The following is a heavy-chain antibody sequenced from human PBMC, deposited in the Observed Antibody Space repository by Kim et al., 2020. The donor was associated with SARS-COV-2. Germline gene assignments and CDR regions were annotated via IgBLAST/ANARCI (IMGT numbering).Heavy chain of an antibody. CDR2: IIPIFGTA. V-gene: IGHV1-69*13. J-gene: IGHJ4*02. CDR3: SRDGPYYYDSSGYYPGNFDY. Sequence: SVKVSCKASGGTFSSYAISWVRQAPGQGLEWMGGIIPIFGTANYAQKFQGRVTITADESTSTAYMELSSLRSEDTAVYYCSRDGPYYYDSSGYYPGNFDYWGQGTLVTVSS. D-gene: IGHD3-22*01. CDR1: GGTFSSYA.